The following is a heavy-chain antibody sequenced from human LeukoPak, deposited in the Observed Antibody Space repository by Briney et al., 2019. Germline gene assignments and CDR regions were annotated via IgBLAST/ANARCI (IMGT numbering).Heavy chain of an antibody. CDR3: ASIAAAGGEEFDY. V-gene: IGHV3-53*01. J-gene: IGHJ4*02. CDR2: IYSGGST. Sequence: GGSLRLSCAASGFTVSNNYMSWVRQAPGKGLEWVSIIYSGGSTYYADSVKGRFTISRDNSKNTLYLQMNSLRAEDTAVYYCASIAAAGGEEFDYWGRGTLVTVSS. D-gene: IGHD6-13*01. CDR1: GFTVSNNY.